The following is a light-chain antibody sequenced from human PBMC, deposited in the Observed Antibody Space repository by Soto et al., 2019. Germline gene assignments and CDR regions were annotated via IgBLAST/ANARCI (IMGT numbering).Light chain of an antibody. Sequence: EIVMTQSPATLSVSPGEGVTLSCRASQSVRSNLAWYQHKPGQTPRLLIYDSSSRATGTPVRFSGSGSGTEFTLTISSLQSEDFAVYYCHHYNNWPLSFGGGTLVEIK. J-gene: IGKJ4*01. V-gene: IGKV3-15*01. CDR2: DSS. CDR1: QSVRSN. CDR3: HHYNNWPLS.